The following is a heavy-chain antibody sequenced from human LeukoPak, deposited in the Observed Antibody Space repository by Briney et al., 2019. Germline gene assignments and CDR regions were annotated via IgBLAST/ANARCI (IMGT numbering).Heavy chain of an antibody. CDR1: GFTFSSYS. J-gene: IGHJ3*02. V-gene: IGHV3-48*04. D-gene: IGHD4-11*01. CDR2: ISSGSGTI. Sequence: GGSLRLSCAASGFTFSSYSMNWVRQAPGKGLEYVSYISSGSGTIYYADSVKGRFTISRDNAKNSLYLQVNSLSAEDTAVYYCARAQKYSYDAFDIWGQGTMVTVSS. CDR3: ARAQKYSYDAFDI.